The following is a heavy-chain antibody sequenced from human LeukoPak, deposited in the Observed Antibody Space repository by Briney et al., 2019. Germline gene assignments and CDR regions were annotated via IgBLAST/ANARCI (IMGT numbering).Heavy chain of an antibody. V-gene: IGHV3-20*04. D-gene: IGHD1-26*01. CDR2: LNWNGGST. Sequence: GGSLRLSCAASGFTFGNYGMSWVRQAPGKGLEWVCGLNWNGGSTGYADSVEGRFTISRDNAKNSLYLHMNSLRAEDTAVYYCARYRFVVGATDSFDIWGQGTMVTVSS. CDR1: GFTFGNYG. J-gene: IGHJ3*02. CDR3: ARYRFVVGATDSFDI.